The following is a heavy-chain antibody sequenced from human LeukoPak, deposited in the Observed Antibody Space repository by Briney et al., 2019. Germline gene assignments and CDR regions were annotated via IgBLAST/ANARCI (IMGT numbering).Heavy chain of an antibody. V-gene: IGHV3-66*01. J-gene: IGHJ4*02. CDR1: GFTVSDNY. Sequence: GGSLRLFCAASGFTVSDNYMSWVRQAPGKGREWVSIIYSGGNTYYADSVKGRFTVSRDNSKNTLYLQMNSLRAEDTAVYYCARVIVGTTTRLDYFDYWGQGTLVTVSS. D-gene: IGHD1-26*01. CDR3: ARVIVGTTTRLDYFDY. CDR2: IYSGGNT.